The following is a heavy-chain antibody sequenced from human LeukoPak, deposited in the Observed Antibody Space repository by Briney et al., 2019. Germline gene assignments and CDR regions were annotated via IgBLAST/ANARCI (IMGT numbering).Heavy chain of an antibody. CDR3: AREAQNYYDSSGYYAAY. J-gene: IGHJ4*02. Sequence: GASVKVSYKASGYIFTSYGINWVRQAPGQGLEWMGWISVYDNTTNYAQKLQGRVTMTTDTSTSTAYMELRSLRSDDTAVYYCAREAQNYYDSSGYYAAYWGQGTLVTVSS. D-gene: IGHD3-22*01. V-gene: IGHV1-18*01. CDR1: GYIFTSYG. CDR2: ISVYDNTT.